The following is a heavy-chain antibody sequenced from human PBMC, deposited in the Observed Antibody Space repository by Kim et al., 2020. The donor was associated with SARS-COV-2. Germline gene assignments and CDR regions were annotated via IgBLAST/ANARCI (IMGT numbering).Heavy chain of an antibody. V-gene: IGHV4-34*01. Sequence: NSRPSLESRVTISVDTSKNQFSLRLSSATAADTGLYYCARRDLKRGIDYWGQGTLVTVSS. CDR3: ARRDLKRGIDY. J-gene: IGHJ4*02. D-gene: IGHD2-21*01.